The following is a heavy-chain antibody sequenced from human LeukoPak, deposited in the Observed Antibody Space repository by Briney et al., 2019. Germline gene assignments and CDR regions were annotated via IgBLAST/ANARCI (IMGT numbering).Heavy chain of an antibody. V-gene: IGHV4-59*12. CDR1: GGSISNYY. J-gene: IGHJ3*01. D-gene: IGHD6-6*01. Sequence: PSETLSLTCTVSGGSISNYYWSWIRQSPGKGLGWIAYIYYSGSTNYNPFPKSRVTISADTSKNQFSLKLSSVTAADTAVYYCARDDGRSSENAFDVWGQGTMVTVSS. CDR2: IYYSGST. CDR3: ARDDGRSSENAFDV.